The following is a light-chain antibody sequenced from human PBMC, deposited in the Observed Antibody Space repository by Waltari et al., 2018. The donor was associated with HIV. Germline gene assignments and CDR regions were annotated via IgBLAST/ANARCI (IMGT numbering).Light chain of an antibody. J-gene: IGKJ2*01. CDR2: KAS. V-gene: IGKV2-30*01. CDR1: ESLVYPAANNY. Sequence: DVVMTQSPLSLSVTLGQPASISCKSSESLVYPAANNYLDWFHQSPGQSPRRLIYKASNRDSGVPDRFSGSGSGTEFTLHISRVEAEDVGFYSCMQGTLGPPYTFGLGTKLEI. CDR3: MQGTLGPPYT.